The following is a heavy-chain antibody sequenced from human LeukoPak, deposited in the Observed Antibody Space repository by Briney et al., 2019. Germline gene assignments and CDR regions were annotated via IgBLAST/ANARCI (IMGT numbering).Heavy chain of an antibody. D-gene: IGHD3-22*01. V-gene: IGHV3-30*18. CDR3: AKARSLLLDP. Sequence: GGSLRLSCAASGFTFSSYGMHWVRQAPGKGLEWVAVISYDGSNKYYADSVKGRFTIPRDNSKNTLYLQMNSLRAEDTAVYYCAKARSLLLDPWGQGTLVTVSS. CDR1: GFTFSSYG. J-gene: IGHJ5*02. CDR2: ISYDGSNK.